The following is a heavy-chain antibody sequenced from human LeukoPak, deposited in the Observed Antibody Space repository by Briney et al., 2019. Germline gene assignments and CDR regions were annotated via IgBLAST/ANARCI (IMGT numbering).Heavy chain of an antibody. J-gene: IGHJ4*02. V-gene: IGHV3-23*01. D-gene: IGHD6-13*01. CDR3: AKGQWAGYSCSCFAV. CDR1: GFTFRSYA. CDR2: ISGSGGTT. Sequence: GGSLRLSCAASGFTFRSYAMTWVRQAPGKGLEWVSSISGSGGTTYYADSVKGRFTVSRDNSKNTLYLQMNRMRVEDTALYYCAKGQWAGYSCSCFAVWGQGTLVTVSS.